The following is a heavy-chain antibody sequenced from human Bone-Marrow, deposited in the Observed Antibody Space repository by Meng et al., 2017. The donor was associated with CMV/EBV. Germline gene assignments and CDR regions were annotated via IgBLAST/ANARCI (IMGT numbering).Heavy chain of an antibody. D-gene: IGHD2-2*01. CDR1: GGSFSGYY. J-gene: IGHJ4*02. CDR3: ASSSWGVYCSITSCRQADY. CDR2: INHSGST. Sequence: LRLSCAVSGGSFSGYYWSWIRQPPGKGLKWIGEINHSGSTNYNPSLKSRVTISVDTSKNQFSLRLSSVTAADTAVYYCASSSWGVYCSITSCRQADYWGQGTLVTVSS. V-gene: IGHV4-34*01.